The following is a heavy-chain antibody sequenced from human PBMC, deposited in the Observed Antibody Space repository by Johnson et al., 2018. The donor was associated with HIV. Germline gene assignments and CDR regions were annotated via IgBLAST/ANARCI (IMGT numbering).Heavy chain of an antibody. CDR2: IYSGENT. CDR1: GFTVSTNS. J-gene: IGHJ3*02. Sequence: EVQLVESGGGLVQPGGSLRLSCAASGFTVSTNSMSWVRQAPGRGLEWVSVIYSGENTLYADSVKGRFTVSRDNSKNTLYVQMNSLRAEDTAVYYCAGGVTVAFDIWGPGTMVTVSS. CDR3: AGGVTVAFDI. D-gene: IGHD2-21*02. V-gene: IGHV3-66*01.